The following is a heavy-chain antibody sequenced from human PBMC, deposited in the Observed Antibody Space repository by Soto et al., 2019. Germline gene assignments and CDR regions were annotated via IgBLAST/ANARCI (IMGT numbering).Heavy chain of an antibody. Sequence: ASVKVSCKVSGYTLTELSMHWVRQAPGKGLEWMGGFDPDDGERMYAQKFQGRLTMTEDTSTDTAYMDLSSLTSEDTAMYYCATADLITTALDYWGQGTLVTVSS. CDR1: GYTLTELS. V-gene: IGHV1-24*01. D-gene: IGHD1-1*01. CDR3: ATADLITTALDY. CDR2: FDPDDGER. J-gene: IGHJ4*02.